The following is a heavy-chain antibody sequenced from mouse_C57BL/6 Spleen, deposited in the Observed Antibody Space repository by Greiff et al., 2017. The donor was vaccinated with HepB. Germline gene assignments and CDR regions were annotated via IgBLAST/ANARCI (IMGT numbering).Heavy chain of an antibody. V-gene: IGHV5-17*01. D-gene: IGHD1-1*01. CDR1: GFTFSDYG. J-gene: IGHJ4*01. CDR3: ARRITTRVYAMDY. Sequence: DVMLVESGGGLVKPGGSLKLSCAASGFTFSDYGMHWVRQAPEKGLEWVAYISSGSSTIYYADTVKGRFTISRDNAKNTLFLQMTSLRSEDTAMYYCARRITTRVYAMDYWGQGTSVTVSS. CDR2: ISSGSSTI.